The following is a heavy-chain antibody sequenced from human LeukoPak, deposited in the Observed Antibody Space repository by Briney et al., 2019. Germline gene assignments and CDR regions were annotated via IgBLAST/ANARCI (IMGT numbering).Heavy chain of an antibody. D-gene: IGHD3-22*01. Sequence: ASVNVSCTASGYTFTIYGISWVRQAPGQGLEWMGWISAYNGNTNYAQKLQGRVTMTTDTSTSTAYVELRSLRSDDTAVYYCARDVTMIVVAGGYWGQGTLVTVSS. CDR2: ISAYNGNT. V-gene: IGHV1-18*01. CDR1: GYTFTIYG. J-gene: IGHJ4*02. CDR3: ARDVTMIVVAGGY.